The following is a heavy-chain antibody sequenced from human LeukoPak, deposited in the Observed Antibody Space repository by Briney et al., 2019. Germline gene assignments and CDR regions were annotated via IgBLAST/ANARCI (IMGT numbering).Heavy chain of an antibody. CDR1: GGSISGYF. V-gene: IGHV4-4*07. CDR3: AREPTSGREPTSGRPLDY. Sequence: SETLSLTCTVSGGSISGYFWTWGRQRGGKGVEWIGRIYSSGSNNYNPSLKSRVTMSLDTSKTHFSLTLTSVTAADTAVYYCAREPTSGREPTSGRPLDYWGQGTLVTVSS. J-gene: IGHJ4*02. CDR2: IYSSGSN. D-gene: IGHD5-12*01.